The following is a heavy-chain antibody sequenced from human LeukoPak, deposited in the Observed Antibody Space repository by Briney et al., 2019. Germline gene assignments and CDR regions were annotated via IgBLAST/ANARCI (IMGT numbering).Heavy chain of an antibody. D-gene: IGHD6-13*01. CDR1: GYIFTRTG. V-gene: IGHV1-18*04. CDR3: TRDHLAADGSDAFDI. Sequence: ASVKVSCKASGYIFTRTGINGVRQAPGQGVEWMGWISPYNGNTKYAQKFQGRVTVTTDTSTTTAYMDLRSLRSDDTAVYYCTRDHLAADGSDAFDIWGQGTMVTVSS. CDR2: ISPYNGNT. J-gene: IGHJ3*02.